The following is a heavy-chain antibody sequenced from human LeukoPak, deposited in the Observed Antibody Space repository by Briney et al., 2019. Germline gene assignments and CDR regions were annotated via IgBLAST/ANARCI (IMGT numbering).Heavy chain of an antibody. J-gene: IGHJ4*02. V-gene: IGHV3-7*05. CDR1: GFSFGNYW. Sequence: PGGSLRLSCTVSGFSFGNYWMNWVRQAPGKGLEWVANIKKDGSEQCYVDSVKGRFTISRDNAKNSLYLQMNSLRAEDTAVYYCARDFSAPHRGQGTLVTVSS. CDR2: IKKDGSEQ. CDR3: ARDFSAPH. D-gene: IGHD1-26*01.